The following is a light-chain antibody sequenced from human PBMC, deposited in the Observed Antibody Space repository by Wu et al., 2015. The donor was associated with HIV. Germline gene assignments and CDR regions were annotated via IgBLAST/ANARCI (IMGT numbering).Light chain of an antibody. CDR1: QSVSSGS. Sequence: EIVLTQSPGTLSLSSGERATLSCRASQSVSSGSLAWYQQKSGQAPRLLIYDASRRATGIPDRFSGSGSGTDFTLTISRLEPEDFAVYYCLQYGSSPMYSFGLGDQAGDQT. CDR3: LQYGSSPMYS. J-gene: IGKJ2*03. CDR2: DAS. V-gene: IGKV3-20*01.